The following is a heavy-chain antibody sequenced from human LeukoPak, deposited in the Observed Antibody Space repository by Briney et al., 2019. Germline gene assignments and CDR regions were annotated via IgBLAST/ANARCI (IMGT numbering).Heavy chain of an antibody. Sequence: PGGSLRLSCAASGFTFRSYEMSWVRQAPGKGLEWVSYISSSGSTIYYADSVKGRFTISRDNSKNTLYLQMNSLRAEDTAVYYCARELRGALDYWGQGTLVTVSS. V-gene: IGHV3-48*03. CDR1: GFTFRSYE. CDR2: ISSSGSTI. J-gene: IGHJ4*02. D-gene: IGHD3-10*01. CDR3: ARELRGALDY.